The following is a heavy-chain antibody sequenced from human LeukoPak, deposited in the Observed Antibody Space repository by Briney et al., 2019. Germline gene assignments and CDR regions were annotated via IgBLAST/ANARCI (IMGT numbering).Heavy chain of an antibody. CDR2: ISGSGGST. D-gene: IGHD6-6*01. V-gene: IGHV3-23*01. CDR1: GFTFSSYA. J-gene: IGHJ4*02. CDR3: ARIGYSSSSFDY. Sequence: GGSLRLSCAASGFTFSSYAMSWVRQAPGKGLEWVSAISGSGGSTYYADSVKGRFTISRDNSKNSLYLQMNSLRAEDTAIYYCARIGYSSSSFDYWGQGTLVTVSS.